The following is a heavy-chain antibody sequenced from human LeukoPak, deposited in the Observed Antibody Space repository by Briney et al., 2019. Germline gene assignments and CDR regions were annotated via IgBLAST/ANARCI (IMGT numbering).Heavy chain of an antibody. CDR2: ISGSGGST. J-gene: IGHJ4*02. V-gene: IGHV3-23*01. Sequence: PGGSLRLSCAASGFTFSNAWMSWVRQAPGKGLEWVSAISGSGGSTYYADSVKGRFTISRDNSKNTLYLQMNSLRAEDTAVYYCAKDPSSIAVGAGVYWGQGTLVTVSS. CDR3: AKDPSSIAVGAGVY. D-gene: IGHD6-19*01. CDR1: GFTFSNAW.